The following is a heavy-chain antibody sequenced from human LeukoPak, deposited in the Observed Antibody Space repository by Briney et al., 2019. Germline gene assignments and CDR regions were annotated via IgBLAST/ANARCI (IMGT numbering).Heavy chain of an antibody. Sequence: PGGSLRLSCTGSGLTFGDYGMSWFRQAPGKGLEWVSAIGGSGGGTFYADSVKGRFTISRDNSKNTLFLQMNSLRAEDTAVYYCAKTEYYFDFWGRGTLVTVSS. CDR2: IGGSGGGT. CDR3: AKTEYYFDF. CDR1: GLTFGDYG. D-gene: IGHD6-6*01. V-gene: IGHV3-23*01. J-gene: IGHJ4*02.